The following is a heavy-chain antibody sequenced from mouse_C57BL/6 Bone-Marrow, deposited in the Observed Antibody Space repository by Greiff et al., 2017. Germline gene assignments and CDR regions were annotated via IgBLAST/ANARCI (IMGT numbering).Heavy chain of an antibody. CDR3: AIYYDYDTFAY. V-gene: IGHV3-6*01. Sequence: ESGPGLVKPSQSLSLTCSVTGYSITSGYYWNWIRQFPGNKLEWMGYISYDGSNNYNPSLKNRISITRDTSKNQFFLKLNSVTTEDTATYYCAIYYDYDTFAYWGQGTLVTVSA. CDR2: ISYDGSN. J-gene: IGHJ3*01. CDR1: GYSITSGYY. D-gene: IGHD2-4*01.